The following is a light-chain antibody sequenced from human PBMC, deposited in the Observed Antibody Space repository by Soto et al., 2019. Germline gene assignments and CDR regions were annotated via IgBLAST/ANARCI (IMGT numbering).Light chain of an antibody. CDR3: QQYNSYST. CDR2: KAS. Sequence: DIQMTQSPSTLSASVGDRVTITCRASQSISSWLAWYQQKPGKAPKLLIYKASSLESGVPSRFSGSGSGTEFTLTIRSLQPDDFSSYYCQQYNSYSTFGQGTKVEIK. J-gene: IGKJ1*01. CDR1: QSISSW. V-gene: IGKV1-5*03.